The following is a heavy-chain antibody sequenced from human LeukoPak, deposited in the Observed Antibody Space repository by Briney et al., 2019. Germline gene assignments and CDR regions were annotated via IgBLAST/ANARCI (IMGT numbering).Heavy chain of an antibody. CDR3: ARRPFGVVIVLDY. J-gene: IGHJ4*02. CDR2: INHSGST. Sequence: SETLSLTCAVYSGSFSGYYWSWIRQPPGKGLEWIGEINHSGSTNYNPSLKSRVTISVDTSKNQFSLKLSSVTAADTAVYYCARRPFGVVIVLDYWGQGTLVTVSS. CDR1: SGSFSGYY. V-gene: IGHV4-34*01. D-gene: IGHD3-3*01.